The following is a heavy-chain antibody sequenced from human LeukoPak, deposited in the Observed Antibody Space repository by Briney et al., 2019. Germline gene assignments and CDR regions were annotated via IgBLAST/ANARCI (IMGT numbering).Heavy chain of an antibody. CDR2: IYYSGST. CDR3: ASLDLRQSYYVDY. D-gene: IGHD3-10*01. Sequence: PSETLSLTCTVSGGSISSTSYLWGWIRQPPGKGLEWIGTIYYSGSTYNPSLKSRVTISVDTSKNQFSLKLSSVTAADSAVYYCASLDLRQSYYVDYWGQGTLVTVSS. CDR1: GGSISSTSYL. J-gene: IGHJ4*02. V-gene: IGHV4-39*01.